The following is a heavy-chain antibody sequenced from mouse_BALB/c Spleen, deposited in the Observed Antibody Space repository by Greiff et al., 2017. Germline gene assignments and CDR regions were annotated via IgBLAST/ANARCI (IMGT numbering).Heavy chain of an antibody. CDR3: ASSHDYDGFDY. CDR1: GYTFTSYW. CDR2: INPSTGYT. D-gene: IGHD2-4*01. Sequence: VQLQQSGAELAKPGASVKMSCKASGYTFTSYWMHWVKQRPGQGLEWIGYINPSTGYTEYNQKFKDKATLTADKSSSTAYMQLSSLTSEDSAVYYCASSHDYDGFDYWGQGTTLTVSS. V-gene: IGHV1-7*01. J-gene: IGHJ2*01.